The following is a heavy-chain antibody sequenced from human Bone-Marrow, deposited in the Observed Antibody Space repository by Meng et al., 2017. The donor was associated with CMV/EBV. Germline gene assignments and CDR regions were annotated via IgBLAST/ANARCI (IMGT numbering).Heavy chain of an antibody. Sequence: GESLKISCAASGFTFSSYEMNWVRQAPGKGLEWVSYISSSGSTIYYADSVKGRFTISRDNAKNSLYLQMNSLRAEDTAVYYCARGLDYPYYYYGMDVWGQGTTVTVSS. CDR2: ISSSGSTI. D-gene: IGHD3-16*01. CDR3: ARGLDYPYYYYGMDV. J-gene: IGHJ6*02. CDR1: GFTFSSYE. V-gene: IGHV3-48*03.